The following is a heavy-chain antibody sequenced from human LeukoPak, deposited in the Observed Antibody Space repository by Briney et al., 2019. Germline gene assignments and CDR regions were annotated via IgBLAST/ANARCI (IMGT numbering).Heavy chain of an antibody. CDR2: INPNSGGT. CDR1: GYTFTGYY. J-gene: IGHJ4*02. V-gene: IGHV1-2*02. D-gene: IGHD5-18*01. Sequence: ASVKVSCKASGYTFTGYYVHWVRQAPGQGLEWMGWINPNSGGTNYAQKFQGRVTMTRDTSISTAYMELSRLRSDDTAVYYCARVGGDTAMACDYWGQGTLVTVSS. CDR3: ARVGGDTAMACDY.